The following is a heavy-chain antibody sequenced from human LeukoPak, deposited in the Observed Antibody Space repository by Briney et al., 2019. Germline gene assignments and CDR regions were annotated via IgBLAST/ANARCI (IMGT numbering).Heavy chain of an antibody. CDR2: INPNSGGP. J-gene: IGHJ4*02. CDR3: ARDEWLRFGGFGY. V-gene: IGHV1-2*02. D-gene: IGHD5-12*01. CDR1: GYPFTGYY. Sequence: ASVKVSCKTSGYPFTGYYIHWVRQAPGQGLEWMGWINPNSGGPKYAQKFQGRVTMTRDTSISTAHMELSGLRSDDTAVYYCARDEWLRFGGFGYWGQGTLVTVSS.